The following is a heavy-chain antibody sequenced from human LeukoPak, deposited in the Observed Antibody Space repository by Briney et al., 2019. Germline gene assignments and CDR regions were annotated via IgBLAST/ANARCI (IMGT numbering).Heavy chain of an antibody. CDR2: IYAGDVAN. CDR1: GYSFTSYW. Sequence: GESLKISCQASGYSFTSYWIGWVRQMPGKGLGWIGIIYAGDVANSYSPSFQGQATTPAATSISPAYLQWSSLKASDTAMYYCARGSITMVRGVIIAGYFDYWGQGTLVTVSS. J-gene: IGHJ4*02. V-gene: IGHV5-51*01. D-gene: IGHD3-10*01. CDR3: ARGSITMVRGVIIAGYFDY.